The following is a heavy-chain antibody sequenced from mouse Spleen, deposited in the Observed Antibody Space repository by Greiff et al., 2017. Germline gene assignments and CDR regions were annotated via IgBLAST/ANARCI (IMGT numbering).Heavy chain of an antibody. Sequence: EVKLVESGGGLVKLGGSLKLSCAASGFTFSSYYMSWVRQTPEKRLEWVATISNSGGSTYYPDSVKDRFTISRDNAKNTLYLQMSSLNSEDTAVYYCARDYYSNPFDYWGQGTTLTVSS. D-gene: IGHD2-5*01. J-gene: IGHJ2*01. V-gene: IGHV5-6-4*01. CDR2: ISNSGGST. CDR3: ARDYYSNPFDY. CDR1: GFTFSSYY.